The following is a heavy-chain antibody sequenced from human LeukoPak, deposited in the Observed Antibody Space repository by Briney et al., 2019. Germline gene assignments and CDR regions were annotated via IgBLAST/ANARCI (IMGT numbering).Heavy chain of an antibody. J-gene: IGHJ4*02. D-gene: IGHD6-13*01. Sequence: GGSLRLSCAASGFTFSSYGMHWVRQAPGKGLEWVAFIRYDGSNKYYADSVKGRFTISRDNAKNSLYLQMNSLRAEDTAVYYCARDLAGTPGYWGQGTLVTVSS. V-gene: IGHV3-30*02. CDR2: IRYDGSNK. CDR3: ARDLAGTPGY. CDR1: GFTFSSYG.